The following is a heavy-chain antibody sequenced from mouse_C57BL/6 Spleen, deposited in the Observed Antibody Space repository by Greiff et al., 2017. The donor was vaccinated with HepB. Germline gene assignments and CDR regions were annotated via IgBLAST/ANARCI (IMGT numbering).Heavy chain of an antibody. J-gene: IGHJ2*01. CDR3: ARIDYGSSSDY. D-gene: IGHD1-1*01. V-gene: IGHV1-55*01. Sequence: VKLQQPGAELVKPGASVKMSCKASGYTFTSYWITWVKQRPGQGLEWIGDIYPGSGSTNYNEKFKSKATLTVDTSSSTAYMQLSSLTSEDSAVYYCARIDYGSSSDYWGQGTTLTVSS. CDR1: GYTFTSYW. CDR2: IYPGSGST.